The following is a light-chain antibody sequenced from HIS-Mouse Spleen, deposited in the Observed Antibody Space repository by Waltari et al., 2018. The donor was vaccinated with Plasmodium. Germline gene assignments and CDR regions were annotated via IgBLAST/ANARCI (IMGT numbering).Light chain of an antibody. CDR3: QQYYSYLLT. V-gene: IGKV1-8*01. CDR1: QGISSY. J-gene: IGKJ4*01. Sequence: AIRMTQSPSSFSASTGDSVTITCRASQGISSYLACYQQKPGKAPKLLIYAASTLQSGVPSRFSGSGSGTDFTLTISCLQSEDFATYYCQQYYSYLLTFGGGTKVEIK. CDR2: AAS.